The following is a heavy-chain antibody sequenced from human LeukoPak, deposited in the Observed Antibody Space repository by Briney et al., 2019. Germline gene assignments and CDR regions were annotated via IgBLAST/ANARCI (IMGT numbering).Heavy chain of an antibody. CDR2: ISSSGST. CDR3: ARAPIWELRHDY. Sequence: SETLSLTCTVSGGSISSYYWSWIRQTPGKGLEWIGYISSSGSTNCNPSLKSRVTISLDTSQNQFSLRLSSVTAADTAVYYCARAPIWELRHDYWGQGTLVTVSS. J-gene: IGHJ4*02. CDR1: GGSISSYY. D-gene: IGHD3-16*01. V-gene: IGHV4-59*01.